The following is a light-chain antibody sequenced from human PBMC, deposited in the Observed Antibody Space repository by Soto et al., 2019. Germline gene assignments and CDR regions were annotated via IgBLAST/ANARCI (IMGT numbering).Light chain of an antibody. CDR3: QQYDSYWT. CDR2: DAS. J-gene: IGKJ1*01. V-gene: IGKV1-5*01. CDR1: QSLSGW. Sequence: DIQMTQSPSTLSASVGARVPITCRASQSLSGWLAWYQQKQGKAPKLLIYDASSLENGVPSRFSGSGSGTEFTLTISSLQPDDFATYYCQQYDSYWTFGQGTKVDIK.